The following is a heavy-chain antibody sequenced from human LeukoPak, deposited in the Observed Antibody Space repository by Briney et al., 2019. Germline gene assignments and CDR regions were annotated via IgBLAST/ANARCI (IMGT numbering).Heavy chain of an antibody. Sequence: PGGSLRLSCAASGFTFSSYSMNWVRQAPGKGLEWVSRINNDGSSTTYADSVKGRFTISRDNAKNTLYLQMNSLRAEDTAVYFCAKRYYYDSSGYCFDYWGQGTLVTVSS. D-gene: IGHD3-22*01. J-gene: IGHJ4*02. CDR2: INNDGSST. CDR1: GFTFSSYS. V-gene: IGHV3-74*01. CDR3: AKRYYYDSSGYCFDY.